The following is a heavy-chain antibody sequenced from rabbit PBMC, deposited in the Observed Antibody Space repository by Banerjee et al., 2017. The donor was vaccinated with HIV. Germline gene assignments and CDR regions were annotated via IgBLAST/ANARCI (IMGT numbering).Heavy chain of an antibody. J-gene: IGHJ4*01. CDR1: GFSFSSSYY. V-gene: IGHV1S45*01. CDR3: ARFAHASTISDRRDFNL. CDR2: IDAGTTGGA. Sequence: QEQLEESGGDLVKPEGSLTLTCTASGFSFSSSYYMCWVRQAPGKGLEWIACIDAGTTGGAYYASWAKGRFTISKTSSTTVTLQMTSLTAADTATYFCARFAHASTISDRRDFNLWGPGTLVTVS. D-gene: IGHD1-1*01.